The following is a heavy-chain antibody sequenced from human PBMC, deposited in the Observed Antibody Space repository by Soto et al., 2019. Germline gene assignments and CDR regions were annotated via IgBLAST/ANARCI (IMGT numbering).Heavy chain of an antibody. CDR1: GYTFTNYG. Sequence: SVKVSCKASGYTFTNYGITWVRQAPGQGLEWMGGIIPIFGTANYAQKFQGRVTITADESTSTAYMELSSLRSEDTAVYYCARSGRGSYYYYYGMGVWGQGTMVTVSS. J-gene: IGHJ6*02. CDR3: ARSGRGSYYYYYGMGV. V-gene: IGHV1-69*13. CDR2: IIPIFGTA. D-gene: IGHD3-16*01.